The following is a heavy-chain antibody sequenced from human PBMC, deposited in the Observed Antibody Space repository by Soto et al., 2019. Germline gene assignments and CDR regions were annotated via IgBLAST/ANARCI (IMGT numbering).Heavy chain of an antibody. J-gene: IGHJ6*02. CDR2: ISSSSSYI. Sequence: VGSLRLSCAASGFTFSSYSMNWVRQAPGKGLEWVSSISSSSSYIYYADSVKGRFTISRDNAKNSLYLQMNSLRAEDTAVYYCAREAVTPLSMDVWGQGTTVTVSS. D-gene: IGHD4-4*01. CDR1: GFTFSSYS. V-gene: IGHV3-21*01. CDR3: AREAVTPLSMDV.